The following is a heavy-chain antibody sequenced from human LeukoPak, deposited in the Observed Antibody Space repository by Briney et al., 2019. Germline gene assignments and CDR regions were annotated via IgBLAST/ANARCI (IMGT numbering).Heavy chain of an antibody. CDR2: ISHSGRT. J-gene: IGHJ4*02. D-gene: IGHD6-13*01. Sequence: SETLSLTCAVYGGSFSGFSWSWIRQPPGKGLEWIGEISHSGRTKYNPSLKSRVTMSLDTSRNQFSLKLKSVTAADTAVYYCARDSAARGSSSVGIWGQGTLVTVSS. V-gene: IGHV4-34*01. CDR1: GGSFSGFS. CDR3: ARDSAARGSSSVGI.